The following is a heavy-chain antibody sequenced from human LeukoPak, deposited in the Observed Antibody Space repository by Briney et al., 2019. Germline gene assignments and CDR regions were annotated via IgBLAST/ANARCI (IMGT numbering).Heavy chain of an antibody. Sequence: GGSLRLSCAASGFTFSSYAMSWVRQAPGKGLEWVSAISGSGGSTYNADSVKGRFTISRDNSKNTLYLQMSSLRAEDTAVYYCAKGPYSSSSKSFDYWGQGTLVTVSS. J-gene: IGHJ4*02. V-gene: IGHV3-23*01. CDR3: AKGPYSSSSKSFDY. CDR2: ISGSGGST. CDR1: GFTFSSYA. D-gene: IGHD6-6*01.